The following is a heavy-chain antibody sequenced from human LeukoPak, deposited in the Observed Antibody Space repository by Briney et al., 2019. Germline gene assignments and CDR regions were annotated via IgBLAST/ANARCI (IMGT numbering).Heavy chain of an antibody. J-gene: IGHJ4*02. Sequence: GRSLRLSCAASGFTFSSYAMHWVRQAPGKGLEWVAVISYDGSNKYYADSVKGRFTISRDNSKNTLYLQMNSLRAEDTAVYYCARDLGEVDTAMVTGYWGQGTLVTVSS. CDR1: GFTFSSYA. V-gene: IGHV3-30*01. CDR2: ISYDGSNK. CDR3: ARDLGEVDTAMVTGY. D-gene: IGHD5-18*01.